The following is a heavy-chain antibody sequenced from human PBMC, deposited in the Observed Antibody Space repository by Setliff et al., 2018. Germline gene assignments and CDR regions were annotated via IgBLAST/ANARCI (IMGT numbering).Heavy chain of an antibody. D-gene: IGHD7-27*01. CDR1: GYTFSGYY. CDR3: ARDFGEETGADGLDI. CDR2: INPSGDT. V-gene: IGHV1-46*01. Sequence: ASVKVSCKASGYTFSGYYMHWVRQVPGQGLEWMEVINPSGDTDYAQKFQGRLTMTRDTSTSTLYMELSSLRSDDTALYYCARDFGEETGADGLDIWGQGTLVTVS. J-gene: IGHJ3*02.